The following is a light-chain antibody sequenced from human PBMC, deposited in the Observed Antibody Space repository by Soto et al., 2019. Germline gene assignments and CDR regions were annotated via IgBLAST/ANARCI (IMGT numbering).Light chain of an antibody. CDR2: AAS. Sequence: DIQMTQSPSSLSASVGDSVTSTCRASQSISSYLNWYQQKPGKAPKLLIYAASSLQSGVPSRFSGSGSGTDFTLTISSLQPEDFATYYCQQSYSTPWTFGQGTKVDI. J-gene: IGKJ1*01. CDR3: QQSYSTPWT. CDR1: QSISSY. V-gene: IGKV1-39*01.